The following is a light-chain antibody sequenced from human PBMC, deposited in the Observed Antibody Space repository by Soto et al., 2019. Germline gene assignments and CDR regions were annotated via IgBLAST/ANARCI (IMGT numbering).Light chain of an antibody. Sequence: QSALTQPASVSGSPGQSIAISCTGTSSDVGGYNSVSWYQQHPGKAPKLMIYDVSNRPSGVSNRFSGSKSGNTASLTISGLQAEDEGDYYCSSYTTGGSYVFGTGTKLTVL. CDR3: SSYTTGGSYV. CDR2: DVS. V-gene: IGLV2-14*01. J-gene: IGLJ1*01. CDR1: SSDVGGYNS.